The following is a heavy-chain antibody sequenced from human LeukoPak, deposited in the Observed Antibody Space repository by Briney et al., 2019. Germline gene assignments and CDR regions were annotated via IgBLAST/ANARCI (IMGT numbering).Heavy chain of an antibody. V-gene: IGHV1-2*02. Sequence: ASVKVSCKASGYTFTGYYMHWVRQAPGQGLEWMGWINPNSGGTNYAQKFQGRVTMTRDTSISTAYMELSRLRSDDTAVYYCARAIDYDTSAYSGYFDYWGQGTQVTVSS. CDR1: GYTFTGYY. CDR2: INPNSGGT. D-gene: IGHD3-22*01. CDR3: ARAIDYDTSAYSGYFDY. J-gene: IGHJ4*02.